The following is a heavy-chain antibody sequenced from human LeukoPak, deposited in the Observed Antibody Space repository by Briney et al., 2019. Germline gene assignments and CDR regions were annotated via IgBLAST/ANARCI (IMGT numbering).Heavy chain of an antibody. Sequence: PSETLSLTCTVSGGSISSGSYYWSWIRQPAGKGLEWIGRIYTSGSTNYNPSLKSRATISVDTSKNQFSLKLSSVTAADTAVYYCAREEDIVVVPAALYYYYMDVWGKGTTVTVSS. CDR1: GGSISSGSYY. CDR2: IYTSGST. J-gene: IGHJ6*03. V-gene: IGHV4-61*02. D-gene: IGHD2-2*01. CDR3: AREEDIVVVPAALYYYYMDV.